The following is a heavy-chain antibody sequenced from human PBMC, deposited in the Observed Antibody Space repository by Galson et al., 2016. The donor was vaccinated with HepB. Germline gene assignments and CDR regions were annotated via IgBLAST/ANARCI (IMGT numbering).Heavy chain of an antibody. V-gene: IGHV3-23*01. Sequence: SLRLSCAASGFVFSNFGLSWVRQAPGKGLEWVASMSTRRTTYYSDSVQGRFTISRDNSNNTLYLQMNGLRAEDTAVYYCAKERLVRRIFDHWGQGTLLTVS. CDR1: GFVFSNFG. CDR3: AKERLVRRIFDH. D-gene: IGHD1-1*01. J-gene: IGHJ4*02. CDR2: MSTRRTT.